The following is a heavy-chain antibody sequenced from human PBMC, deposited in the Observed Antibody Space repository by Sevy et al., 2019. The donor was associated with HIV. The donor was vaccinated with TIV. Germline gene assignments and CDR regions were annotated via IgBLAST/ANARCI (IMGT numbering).Heavy chain of an antibody. CDR3: AKDLNLCCDSINCYSYYYYYYGLDV. Sequence: GGSLRLSCAASGFPFHDHAMHWVRQSPGKGLEWVSGISWNSGSIGYADSVKGRFTISRDNAKQSIYLQMNNLRPDDTAFYYCAKDLNLCCDSINCYSYYYYYYGLDVWGQGTTVTVSS. D-gene: IGHD3-22*01. CDR1: GFPFHDHA. J-gene: IGHJ6*02. V-gene: IGHV3-9*01. CDR2: ISWNSGSI.